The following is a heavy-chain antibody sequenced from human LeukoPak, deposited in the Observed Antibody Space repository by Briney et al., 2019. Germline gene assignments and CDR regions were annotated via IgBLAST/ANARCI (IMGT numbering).Heavy chain of an antibody. Sequence: GGSLRLSCAASGFTVSSSYMNWVRQAPGKGLEWVSLIYSGGGTYYADSVKGRFTISRDNSKNTLYLQMNSMRAEDTAVYYCARNYYDSSAYYYFDYWGQGTLVTVSS. V-gene: IGHV3-66*01. CDR1: GFTVSSSY. D-gene: IGHD3-22*01. CDR2: IYSGGGT. CDR3: ARNYYDSSAYYYFDY. J-gene: IGHJ4*02.